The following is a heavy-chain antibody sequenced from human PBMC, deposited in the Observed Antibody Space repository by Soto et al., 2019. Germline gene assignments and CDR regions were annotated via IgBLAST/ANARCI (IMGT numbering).Heavy chain of an antibody. CDR3: AKVPPYSSSLIDY. Sequence: QVQLVESGGGVVQPGRSLRLSCAASGFTFSSYGMHWVRQAPCKGLEGVAVISYDGSNKYYADSVKGRFTISRDNSKNTLYLQMNSLRAEDTAVYYCAKVPPYSSSLIDYWGQGTLVTVSS. V-gene: IGHV3-30*18. CDR1: GFTFSSYG. D-gene: IGHD6-13*01. J-gene: IGHJ4*02. CDR2: ISYDGSNK.